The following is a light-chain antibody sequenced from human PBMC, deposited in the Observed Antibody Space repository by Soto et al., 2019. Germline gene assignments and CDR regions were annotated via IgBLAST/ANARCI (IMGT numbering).Light chain of an antibody. V-gene: IGKV3-20*01. CDR1: QSVTSNY. J-gene: IGKJ1*01. Sequence: EIVLTQSPGTLSLSPGERATLSCRASQSVTSNYLAWSHQKPGRAPRLLIYGASSRATGIPDRFSGSGSGTDFTLTISRLEPEDFAVYYCQQYGTSPWTFGQGTKVEI. CDR3: QQYGTSPWT. CDR2: GAS.